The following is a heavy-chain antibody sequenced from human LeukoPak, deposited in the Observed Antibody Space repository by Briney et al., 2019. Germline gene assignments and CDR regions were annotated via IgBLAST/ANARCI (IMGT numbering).Heavy chain of an antibody. CDR3: ARGLRYFDWLLDY. CDR2: INWNGGST. J-gene: IGHJ4*02. CDR1: GFTFDDHD. D-gene: IGHD3-9*01. Sequence: GGSLRLSCVASGFTFDDHDMSWVRQAPGKGLEWVSGINWNGGSTGYADSVKGRFTISRDNAKNSLYLQMNSLRAEDTALYYCARGLRYFDWLLDYWGQGTLVTVSS. V-gene: IGHV3-20*04.